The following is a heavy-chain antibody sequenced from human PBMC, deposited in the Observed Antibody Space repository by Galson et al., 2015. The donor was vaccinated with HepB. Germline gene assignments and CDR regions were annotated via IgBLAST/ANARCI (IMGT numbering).Heavy chain of an antibody. V-gene: IGHV3-48*02. CDR2: ISRSSKVI. Sequence: SLRLSCAASGFTFSDYRMNWVRQAPGKGLEWISYISRSSKVIHYADSVKGRFTISRDNAKNSLYLQMDSLRDGDTAVYYCVRDGGDSYNWFDLWSQGTLVTVSP. CDR3: VRDGGDSYNWFDL. CDR1: GFTFSDYR. D-gene: IGHD2-21*01. J-gene: IGHJ5*02.